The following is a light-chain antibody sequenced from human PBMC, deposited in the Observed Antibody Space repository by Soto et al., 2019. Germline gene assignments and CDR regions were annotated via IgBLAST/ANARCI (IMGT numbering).Light chain of an antibody. J-gene: IGKJ5*01. Sequence: EIVLTQSPATLSVSPGERATLSCRASQNINNDYLAWYQQKPGQAPRLLIYGISTRAPGVPARFSGSGSGTEFTLSITSLQSEDFAVYSCQQYSQWPITFGQGTRLENK. CDR3: QQYSQWPIT. CDR2: GIS. CDR1: QNINND. V-gene: IGKV3-15*01.